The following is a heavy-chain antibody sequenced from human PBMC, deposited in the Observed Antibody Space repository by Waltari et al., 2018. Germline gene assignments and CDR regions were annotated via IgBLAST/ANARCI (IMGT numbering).Heavy chain of an antibody. V-gene: IGHV3-30*04. CDR3: ARDYCDRTNCHGMDV. J-gene: IGHJ6*02. Sequence: QVQLVESGGGVVQPGRSLRLSCAASEFPFSSYALPWVRQAPGKGLEWVAVISYNERNIYYVDSVKGRFIISRDNSKKMLYLQMNSLRTEDTAVYYCARDYCDRTNCHGMDVWGQGTTVTVSS. CDR2: ISYNERNI. CDR1: EFPFSSYA. D-gene: IGHD3-22*01.